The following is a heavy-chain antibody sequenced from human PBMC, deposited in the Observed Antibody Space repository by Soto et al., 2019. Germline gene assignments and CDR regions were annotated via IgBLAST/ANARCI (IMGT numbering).Heavy chain of an antibody. D-gene: IGHD2-21*01. J-gene: IGHJ4*02. V-gene: IGHV4-34*01. CDR3: ARGRVLDWWWPFDY. CDR1: GGSFSGYY. Sequence: QVQLQQWGAGLLKPSETLSLTCAVYGGSFSGYYWSWIRQPPGKGLEWIGEINHSGSTNYNPSLKSRVTISVDTSKNQFSLKLSSVTAADTAVYYCARGRVLDWWWPFDYWGQGTLVTVSS. CDR2: INHSGST.